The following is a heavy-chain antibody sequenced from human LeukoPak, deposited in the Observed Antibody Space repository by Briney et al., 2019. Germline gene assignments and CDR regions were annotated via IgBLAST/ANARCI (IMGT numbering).Heavy chain of an antibody. D-gene: IGHD4-17*01. J-gene: IGHJ4*02. CDR2: TYYRSKSFN. Sequence: PSQTLSLTCAISGDSFSGNRVAWTWLRQSPSRGLEWLGRTYYRSKSFNDYPLFLKSRITIDPDTSKNQFSLHLRSVTPEDTAVYYCVRVSGDNLFDHWGQGTLVTVSS. V-gene: IGHV6-1*01. CDR1: GDSFSGNRVA. CDR3: VRVSGDNLFDH.